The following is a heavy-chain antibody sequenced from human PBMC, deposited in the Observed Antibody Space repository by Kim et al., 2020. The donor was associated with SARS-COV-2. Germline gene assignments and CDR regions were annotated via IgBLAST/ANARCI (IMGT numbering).Heavy chain of an antibody. CDR1: GFTFSSYW. V-gene: IGHV3-7*03. Sequence: GGSLRLSCAASGFTFSSYWMSWVRQAPGKGLEWVANIKQDGSEKYYVDSVKGRFTISRDNAKNSLYLQMNSLRAEDTAVYYCARMSLSTMVRGGGGMDVWGQGTTVTVSS. J-gene: IGHJ6*02. D-gene: IGHD3-10*01. CDR2: IKQDGSEK. CDR3: ARMSLSTMVRGGGGMDV.